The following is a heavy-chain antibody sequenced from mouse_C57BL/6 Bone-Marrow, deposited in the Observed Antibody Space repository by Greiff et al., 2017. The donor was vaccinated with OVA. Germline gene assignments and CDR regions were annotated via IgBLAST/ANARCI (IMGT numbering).Heavy chain of an antibody. CDR1: GFNIKDDY. J-gene: IGHJ4*01. V-gene: IGHV14-4*01. D-gene: IGHD1-1*01. CDR3: TTPAVVATGDYAMDY. CDR2: IDPENGDT. Sequence: EVHLVESGAELVRPGASVKLSCTASGFNIKDDYMHWVKQRPEQGLEWIGWIDPENGDTEYASKFQGKATITADTSSNTAYLQLSSLTSEDTAVYYCTTPAVVATGDYAMDYWGQGTSVTVSS.